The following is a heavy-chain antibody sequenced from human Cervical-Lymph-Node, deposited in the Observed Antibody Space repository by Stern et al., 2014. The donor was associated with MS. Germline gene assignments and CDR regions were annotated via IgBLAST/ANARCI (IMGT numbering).Heavy chain of an antibody. D-gene: IGHD6-13*01. J-gene: IGHJ4*02. Sequence: MQLVESGPGLVKPSETLSLTCTVSGGSISSYYWSWIRQPPGKGLEWIGYIYYRGSTNYNPSLKSRVTIAVDTSKNQFSLKLSSVTAADTAVYYCAREALAAGGLDYWGQGTLVTVSS. V-gene: IGHV4-59*01. CDR3: AREALAAGGLDY. CDR2: IYYRGST. CDR1: GGSISSYY.